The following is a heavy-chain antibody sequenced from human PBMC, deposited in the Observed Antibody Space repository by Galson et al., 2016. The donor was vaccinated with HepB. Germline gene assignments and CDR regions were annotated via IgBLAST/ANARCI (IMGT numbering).Heavy chain of an antibody. CDR3: ARDSGSVSVDY. J-gene: IGHJ4*02. CDR1: GFSVSSNY. CDR2: IFSAGTT. V-gene: IGHV3-53*01. D-gene: IGHD1-26*01. Sequence: SLRLSCAASGFSVSSNYLSWVRQAPGKGLEWVSVIFSAGTTYYADSVKGRFTISRDNSKNTLYLQMNSLRAKDTAVYYCARDSGSVSVDYWGQGTLVTVSS.